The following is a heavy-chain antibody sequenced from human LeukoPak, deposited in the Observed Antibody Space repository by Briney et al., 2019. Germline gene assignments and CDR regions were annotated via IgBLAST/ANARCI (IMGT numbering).Heavy chain of an antibody. J-gene: IGHJ4*02. V-gene: IGHV4-59*08. Sequence: SETLSLTCTVSGGSISSFYWSWIRQPPGKGLEWIGYISYIGSTNYNPSLKSRVTISVDTSKNQFSLKLSSVTATDTAVYYCARHGNHVGGIQLWLSLDYWGQGTLVTVSS. CDR2: ISYIGST. CDR3: ARHGNHVGGIQLWLSLDY. CDR1: GGSISSFY. D-gene: IGHD5-18*01.